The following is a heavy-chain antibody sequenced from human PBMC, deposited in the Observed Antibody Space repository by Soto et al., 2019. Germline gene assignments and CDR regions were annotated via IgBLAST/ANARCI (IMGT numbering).Heavy chain of an antibody. Sequence: GGALRLSCAASGVTCSSYEMNWVRQAPGKGLEWVSYISSSGSTIYYADSVKGRFTISRDNAKNSLYLQMNSLRAEDTAVYYCARAEEYYDSSGYSYYFDYWGQGTLVTVSS. CDR2: ISSSGSTI. V-gene: IGHV3-48*03. J-gene: IGHJ4*02. D-gene: IGHD3-22*01. CDR1: GVTCSSYE. CDR3: ARAEEYYDSSGYSYYFDY.